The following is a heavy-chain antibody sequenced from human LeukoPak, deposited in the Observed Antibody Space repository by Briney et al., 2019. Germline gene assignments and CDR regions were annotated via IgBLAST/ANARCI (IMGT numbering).Heavy chain of an antibody. D-gene: IGHD2-2*01. Sequence: SETLSLTCAVYGGSFSGYYWSWIRQPPAKGLEWIGEINHSGSTNYNPSLKSRVTISVDTSKHQFSLKLSSVTAADTAVYYCASGEYQLLNYFYYWGQGTLVIVSS. V-gene: IGHV4-34*01. CDR1: GGSFSGYY. CDR3: ASGEYQLLNYFYY. CDR2: INHSGST. J-gene: IGHJ4*02.